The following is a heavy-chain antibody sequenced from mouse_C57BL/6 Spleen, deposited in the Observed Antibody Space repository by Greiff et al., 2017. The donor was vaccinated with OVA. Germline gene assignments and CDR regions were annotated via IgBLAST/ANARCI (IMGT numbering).Heavy chain of an antibody. CDR3: VRDGITQGFYYAMDY. D-gene: IGHD1-1*01. CDR1: GFTFNTYA. J-gene: IGHJ4*01. V-gene: IGHV10-3*01. CDR2: IRSKSSNYAT. Sequence: EVQLMESGGGLVQPKGSLKLSCAASGFTFNTYAMHWVRQAPGQGLEWVARIRSKSSNYATYYAGSVKDRLTISRDDSQSMLYLQMNNLKTEDTAMYYCVRDGITQGFYYAMDYWGQGTSVTVSS.